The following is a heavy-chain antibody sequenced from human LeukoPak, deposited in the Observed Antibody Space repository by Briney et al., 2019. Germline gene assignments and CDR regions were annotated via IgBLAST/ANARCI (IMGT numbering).Heavy chain of an antibody. J-gene: IGHJ4*02. Sequence: GGSLRLSCAASGFTFSSYSMNWVRQAPGKGLEWVSSISSSSSYIYYADSVKGRFTISRDNAKNSLYLQMNSLRAEDTAVYYCQADKYSSSTQNDYWGPGTLVTVSS. CDR2: ISSSSSYI. V-gene: IGHV3-21*01. CDR1: GFTFSSYS. CDR3: QADKYSSSTQNDY. D-gene: IGHD6-6*01.